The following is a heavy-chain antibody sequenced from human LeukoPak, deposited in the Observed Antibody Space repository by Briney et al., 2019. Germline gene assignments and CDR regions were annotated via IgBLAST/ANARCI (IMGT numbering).Heavy chain of an antibody. Sequence: GGSLRLSCAASGFTFSTYAMSWVRQAPGRGLEWVSVLYTGGDTYYADSVKGRFTISRDNSKNTLYLQMNSLRAEDTAVYYCARRNYYAGDYAFDLWGQGTMVTVSS. J-gene: IGHJ3*01. V-gene: IGHV3-53*01. CDR3: ARRNYYAGDYAFDL. CDR2: LYTGGDT. D-gene: IGHD3-10*01. CDR1: GFTFSTYA.